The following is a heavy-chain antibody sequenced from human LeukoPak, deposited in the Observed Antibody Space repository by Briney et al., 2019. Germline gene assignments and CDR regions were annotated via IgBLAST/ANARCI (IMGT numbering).Heavy chain of an antibody. CDR3: AKDNYDYGDYDGGDY. D-gene: IGHD4-17*01. Sequence: PGGSLRLSCAASGFTFSSYGMHWVRQAPGKGLEWVAFIRYDGSNKYYADSVKGRFTISSDNSKNTLYLQMNSLRAEDTAVYYCAKDNYDYGDYDGGDYWGQGTLVTVSS. J-gene: IGHJ4*02. CDR2: IRYDGSNK. CDR1: GFTFSSYG. V-gene: IGHV3-30*02.